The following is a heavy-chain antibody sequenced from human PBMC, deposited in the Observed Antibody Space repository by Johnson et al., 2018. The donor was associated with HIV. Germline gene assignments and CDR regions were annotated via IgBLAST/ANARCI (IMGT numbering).Heavy chain of an antibody. D-gene: IGHD2-21*01. CDR2: IHSGGST. CDR3: ARGGHCGGDCAGAKQALDI. Sequence: VQLVESGGGLIQPGGSLRLSCAVSGLSVSINYITWVRQAPGKGLEWVSVIHSGGSTYYADSVEGRFTISRDNYKNTVLLQMRSRGVEDTAVYYCARGGHCGGDCAGAKQALDIWGQGTRVTVSS. V-gene: IGHV3-53*01. CDR1: GLSVSINY. J-gene: IGHJ3*02.